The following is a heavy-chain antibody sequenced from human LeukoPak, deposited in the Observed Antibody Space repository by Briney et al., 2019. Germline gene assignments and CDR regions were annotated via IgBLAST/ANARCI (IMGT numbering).Heavy chain of an antibody. CDR2: INPSGGST. CDR3: ARGQMRDGYNKFSPIGGY. D-gene: IGHD5-24*01. J-gene: IGHJ4*02. Sequence: ASVKVSCKASGYTFTSYYMHWVRQAPGQGLEWMGIINPSGGSTSYAQKFQGRVTMTRDTSTSTVYMELSSLRSEDTAVYYCARGQMRDGYNKFSPIGGYWGQGTLVTVSS. V-gene: IGHV1-46*01. CDR1: GYTFTSYY.